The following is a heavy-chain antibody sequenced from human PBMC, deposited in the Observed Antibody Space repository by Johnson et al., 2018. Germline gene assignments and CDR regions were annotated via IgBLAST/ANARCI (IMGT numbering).Heavy chain of an antibody. J-gene: IGHJ4*02. Sequence: VQLVQAGGGLVQVGGSLRLSCAASGFTFSSYAMSWVRQAPGKGLEWVSAISGSGGSTYHAYSVKGRFTISRDNSMNTLYLQMNSLRAEDKAVFYCAKDQRGGAFDIWGQGTLVTVSS. CDR1: GFTFSSYA. D-gene: IGHD3-9*01. CDR2: ISGSGGST. CDR3: AKDQRGGAFDI. V-gene: IGHV3-23*04.